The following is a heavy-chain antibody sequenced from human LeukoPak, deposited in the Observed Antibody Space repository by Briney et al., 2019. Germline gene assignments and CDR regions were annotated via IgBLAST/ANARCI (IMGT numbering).Heavy chain of an antibody. CDR2: IKEDGSEK. CDR3: ARRLGGLFDY. D-gene: IGHD3-10*01. V-gene: IGHV3-7*01. J-gene: IGHJ4*02. Sequence: GGSLRLSCAASGFTFSSYWLSWVRQAPGKLLEWVANIKEDGSEKYYVDSVKGRFTISRGNAKNSLYLQMNSLRAEDTAVYYCARRLGGLFDYWGQGTLVTVSS. CDR1: GFTFSSYW.